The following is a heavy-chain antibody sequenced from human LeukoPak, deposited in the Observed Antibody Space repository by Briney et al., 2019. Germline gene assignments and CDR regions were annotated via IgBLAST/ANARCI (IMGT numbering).Heavy chain of an antibody. CDR1: GFTFSSYS. J-gene: IGHJ4*02. CDR2: ISSSSSYI. D-gene: IGHD3-3*01. V-gene: IGHV3-21*01. Sequence: GGSLRLSCAASGFTFSSYSMNWVRQAPGKGLEWVSSISSSSSYIYYADSVKGRFTISRDSAKNSLYLQMNSLRAEDTAVYYCAREEHGSGYFDYWGQGTLVTVSS. CDR3: AREEHGSGYFDY.